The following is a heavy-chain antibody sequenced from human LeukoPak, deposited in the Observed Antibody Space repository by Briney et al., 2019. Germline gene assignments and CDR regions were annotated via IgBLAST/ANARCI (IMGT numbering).Heavy chain of an antibody. Sequence: GASVKVSCKASGYTFTTYGISWVRQAPGQGLEWMGWISAYTGNRHYAEKFQDRVTMTTDTSTSTAYMELRSLRSEDTAVYYCARDNSVGDIAWWFDPWGQGTLVTVSS. CDR2: ISAYTGNR. CDR1: GYTFTTYG. CDR3: ARDNSVGDIAWWFDP. J-gene: IGHJ5*02. D-gene: IGHD3-16*02. V-gene: IGHV1-18*01.